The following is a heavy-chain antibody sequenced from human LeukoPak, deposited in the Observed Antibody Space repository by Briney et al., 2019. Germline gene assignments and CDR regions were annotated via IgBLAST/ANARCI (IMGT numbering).Heavy chain of an antibody. V-gene: IGHV3-7*01. Sequence: PGGSLRLSCAASGFTFSSYWMSWVRQAPGKGLEWVANIKQDGSEKYYVDSAKGRFTISRDNAKNSLYLQMHSLRAEDTAVCYCARDSVYPFDYWGQGTLVTVSS. CDR2: IKQDGSEK. D-gene: IGHD2-8*01. J-gene: IGHJ4*02. CDR1: GFTFSSYW. CDR3: ARDSVYPFDY.